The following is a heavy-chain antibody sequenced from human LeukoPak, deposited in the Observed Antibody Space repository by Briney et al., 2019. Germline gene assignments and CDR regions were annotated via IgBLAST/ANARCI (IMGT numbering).Heavy chain of an antibody. CDR1: GFTFSSYW. D-gene: IGHD6-13*01. V-gene: IGHV3-7*01. CDR3: ARDQRDSSWYGGGYYYYYYMDV. CDR2: IKQDGSEK. J-gene: IGHJ6*03. Sequence: GGSLRLSCAASGFTFSSYWMSWVRQAPGKGLEWVANIKQDGSEKYYVDSVKGRFTISRDNAKNSLYLQMNSLRAEDTAVYYCARDQRDSSWYGGGYYYYYYMDVWGKGTTVTVSS.